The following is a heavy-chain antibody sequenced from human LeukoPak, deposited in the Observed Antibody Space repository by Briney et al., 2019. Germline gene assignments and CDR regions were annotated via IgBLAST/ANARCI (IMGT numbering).Heavy chain of an antibody. CDR1: GFTFSSSA. CDR3: AKCGLRDGYSYAS. J-gene: IGHJ5*02. Sequence: GGSLRLSCAASGFTFSSSAMSRVRQAPGKGLEWVAAISDTGRLSYCADSVNGRFTISRDNSKNTLSLQMNSLRAADTPVYYCAKCGLRDGYSYASWGQGTLITVSS. CDR2: ISDTGRLS. D-gene: IGHD5-24*01. V-gene: IGHV3-23*01.